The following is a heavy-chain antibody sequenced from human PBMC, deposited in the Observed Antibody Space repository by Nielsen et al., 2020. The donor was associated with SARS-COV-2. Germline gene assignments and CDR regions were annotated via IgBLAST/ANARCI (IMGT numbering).Heavy chain of an antibody. Sequence: ASVKVSCKASGYTFTSYAMNWVRQAPGQGLEWMRWINTNTGNPTYAQGFTGRFVFSLDTSVSTAYLQISSLKAEDTAVYYCARDRRATVVTTGGCGYWGQGTLVTVSS. CDR3: ARDRRATVVTTGGCGY. D-gene: IGHD4-23*01. CDR2: INTNTGNP. V-gene: IGHV7-4-1*02. J-gene: IGHJ4*02. CDR1: GYTFTSYA.